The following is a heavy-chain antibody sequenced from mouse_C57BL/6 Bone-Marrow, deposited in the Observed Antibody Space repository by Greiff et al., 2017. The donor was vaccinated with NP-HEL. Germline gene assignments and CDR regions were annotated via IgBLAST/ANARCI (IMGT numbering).Heavy chain of an antibody. CDR2: INPNNGGT. J-gene: IGHJ3*01. D-gene: IGHD2-4*01. CDR1: GYTFTDYN. Sequence: EVQLQQSGPELVKPGASVKLPCKASGYTFTDYNMAWVQQSHGKSLEWIGDINPNNGGTIYNQKFKGTVTLTVDKSSSTAYMELRSLTSEDTAVYYCAIYYDYDVGFAYWGQGTLVTVSA. V-gene: IGHV1-18*01. CDR3: AIYYDYDVGFAY.